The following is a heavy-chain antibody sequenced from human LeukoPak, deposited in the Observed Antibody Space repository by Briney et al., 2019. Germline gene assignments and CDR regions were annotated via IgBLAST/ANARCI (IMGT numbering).Heavy chain of an antibody. CDR2: IIPIFGTA. J-gene: IGHJ6*03. V-gene: IGHV1-69*06. CDR3: ARDGGYGDYVPYYYYYYMDV. Sequence: SVKVSCKASGGTFSSYAISWVRQAPGQGPEWMGGIIPIFGTANYAQKFQGRVTITADKSTSTAYMELSSLRSEDTAVYYCARDGGYGDYVPYYYYYYMDVWGKGTTVTISS. D-gene: IGHD4-17*01. CDR1: GGTFSSYA.